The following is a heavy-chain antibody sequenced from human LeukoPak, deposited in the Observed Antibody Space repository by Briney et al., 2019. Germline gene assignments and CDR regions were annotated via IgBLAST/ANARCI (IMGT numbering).Heavy chain of an antibody. CDR3: ARQTNNYGFDY. CDR1: GYSFTSYC. CDR2: IYPGDSDT. Sequence: GESLKISCKASGYSFTSYCIGWVRQMPGKGLEWMGIIYPGDSDTRYSPSFQGQVTISADKSISTAYLQWSSLKASDTAMYYCARQTNNYGFDYWGQGTLVTVSS. V-gene: IGHV5-51*01. J-gene: IGHJ4*02. D-gene: IGHD4-11*01.